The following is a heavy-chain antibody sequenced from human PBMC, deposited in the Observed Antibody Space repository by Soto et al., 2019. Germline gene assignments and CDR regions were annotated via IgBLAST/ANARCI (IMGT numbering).Heavy chain of an antibody. CDR3: ATSLEVPLGVDN. CDR1: GYRLTELS. J-gene: IGHJ6*02. V-gene: IGHV1-24*01. D-gene: IGHD1-1*01. Sequence: ASVKVSCKVSGYRLTELSIHWLRQAPETGLEWMGRFDSEDGQTIHTQKFQDRVTMTGDTSSDTGYLELSNLRSEDTAIYYCATSLEVPLGVDNWGQGTTVTVSS. CDR2: FDSEDGQT.